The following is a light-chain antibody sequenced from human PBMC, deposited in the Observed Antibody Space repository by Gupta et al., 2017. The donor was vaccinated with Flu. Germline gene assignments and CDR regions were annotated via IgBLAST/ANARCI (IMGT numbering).Light chain of an antibody. J-gene: IGLJ3*02. CDR2: EVS. CDR3: SSYTGTVTV. V-gene: IGLV2-14*01. CDR1: SSDIGAYNY. Sequence: QSALTQPASVPGSPGPSITISCIGTSSDIGAYNYVSWYQQHPGKAPKLLIYEVSYRPSGVSDHFSGSKSGNTASLTISGLRTDDEADYYCSSYTGTVTVFGGGTKVAVL.